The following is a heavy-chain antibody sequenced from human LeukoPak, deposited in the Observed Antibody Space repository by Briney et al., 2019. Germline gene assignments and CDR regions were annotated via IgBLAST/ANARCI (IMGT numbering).Heavy chain of an antibody. J-gene: IGHJ6*02. V-gene: IGHV3-21*01. D-gene: IGHD3-10*01. CDR3: ATRAEGYYYGSGSYYGMDV. Sequence: GGSLRLSCSASGFTFERYSMNWVRQAPGKGLEWVSSISSSSRYIYYADSVKGRFTISRDNAKNSLYLQMDSLRAEDTAVYFCATRAEGYYYGSGSYYGMDVWGQGTTVTVSS. CDR1: GFTFERYS. CDR2: ISSSSRYI.